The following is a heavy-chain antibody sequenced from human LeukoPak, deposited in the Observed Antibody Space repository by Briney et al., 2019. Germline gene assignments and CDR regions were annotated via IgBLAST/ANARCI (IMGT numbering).Heavy chain of an antibody. J-gene: IGHJ4*02. Sequence: KTSETLSLTCTVSGGSVSSYYWNWIRQPPGKGLEWIGYIYYSGSTNYSPSLKSRVTISIDTSKNQFSLKLNSVTAADTAVYYCARWDSGSYFLGYWGQGTLVTVSS. V-gene: IGHV4-59*02. CDR2: IYYSGST. CDR1: GGSVSSYY. D-gene: IGHD1-26*01. CDR3: ARWDSGSYFLGY.